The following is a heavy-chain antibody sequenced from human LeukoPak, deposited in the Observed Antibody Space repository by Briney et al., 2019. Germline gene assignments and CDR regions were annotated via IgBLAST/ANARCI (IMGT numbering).Heavy chain of an antibody. D-gene: IGHD5-12*01. V-gene: IGHV3-74*01. CDR3: ARWWLRSGDY. CDR1: GFTFSSYW. CDR2: INGDGSST. J-gene: IGHJ4*02. Sequence: GGSLRLSCAASGFTFSSYWMHWVRQAPRQGLVWVSRINGDGSSTIYADSVKGRFTISRDNAKNTLFLQMNSLRAEDTAVYYCARWWLRSGDYWGQGTLVTVSS.